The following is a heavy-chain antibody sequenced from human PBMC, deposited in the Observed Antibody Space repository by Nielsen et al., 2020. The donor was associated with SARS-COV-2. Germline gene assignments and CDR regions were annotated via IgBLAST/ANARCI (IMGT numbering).Heavy chain of an antibody. CDR2: IYHSGRT. D-gene: IGHD2-8*01. Sequence: GSLRLSCAVSGGSISSSNWWSWVRQPPGKGLEWIGEIYHSGRTNYNPSLKSRVTISVDKSKNKFSLKLSSVTAADTAVYYCARDKWYYYYGMDVWGQGTTVTVSS. CDR3: ARDKWYYYYGMDV. V-gene: IGHV4-4*02. CDR1: GGSISSSNW. J-gene: IGHJ6*02.